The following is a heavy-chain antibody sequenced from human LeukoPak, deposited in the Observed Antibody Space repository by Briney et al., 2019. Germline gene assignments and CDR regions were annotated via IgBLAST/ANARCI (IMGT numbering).Heavy chain of an antibody. CDR2: IYSGGST. J-gene: IGHJ4*02. Sequence: GGSLRLSCAASGFTFSSYAMSWVRQAPGKGLEWVSVIYSGGSTYYADSVKGRFTISRDNSKNTLYLQMNSLRAEDTAVYYCARSRIAAAGSDYWGQGTLVTVSS. V-gene: IGHV3-53*01. D-gene: IGHD6-13*01. CDR3: ARSRIAAAGSDY. CDR1: GFTFSSYA.